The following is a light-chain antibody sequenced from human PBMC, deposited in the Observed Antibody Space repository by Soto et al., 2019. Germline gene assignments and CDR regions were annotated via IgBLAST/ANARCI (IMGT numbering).Light chain of an antibody. V-gene: IGKV3-15*01. CDR2: GAS. J-gene: IGKJ1*01. CDR1: QSVSSN. CDR3: QQYNNWPRT. Sequence: EIVMTQSPAILCVSPGERATISCRASQSVSSNLAWFQQKPGQAPRLVIYGASTRATGIPARFSGSGSGTELTLTISSLQSEDFAFYYCQQYNNWPRTFGQGTKVEIK.